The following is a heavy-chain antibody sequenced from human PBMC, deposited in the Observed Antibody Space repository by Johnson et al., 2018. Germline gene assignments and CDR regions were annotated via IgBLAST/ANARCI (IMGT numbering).Heavy chain of an antibody. CDR2: LYYRGST. V-gene: IGHV4-59*01. CDR3: ARASGGIYYGMDV. CDR1: GGSISSYY. D-gene: IGHD3-16*01. Sequence: QVQLQESGPGLVKPSETLSLTCIVSGGSISSYYWSWIRRPPGKGLEWIGYLYYRGSTNYNPSLKSRVTISVDTSKNQFSLKLSSVTAADTAVYYCARASGGIYYGMDVWGQGTTVTVSS. J-gene: IGHJ6*02.